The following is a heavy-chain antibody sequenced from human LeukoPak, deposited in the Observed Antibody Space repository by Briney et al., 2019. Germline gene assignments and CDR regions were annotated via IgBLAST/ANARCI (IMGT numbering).Heavy chain of an antibody. Sequence: SETLSLTCTVSGGSISSYYWSWIRQPPGKGLEWIGYIYYSGSTNYNPSLKSRVTISVDTSKNQFSLKLNSVTAADTAAYYCARAGYYYDTSGSHLGYFDNWGQGALVTVSS. CDR3: ARAGYYYDTSGSHLGYFDN. D-gene: IGHD3-22*01. CDR2: IYYSGST. V-gene: IGHV4-59*12. J-gene: IGHJ4*02. CDR1: GGSISSYY.